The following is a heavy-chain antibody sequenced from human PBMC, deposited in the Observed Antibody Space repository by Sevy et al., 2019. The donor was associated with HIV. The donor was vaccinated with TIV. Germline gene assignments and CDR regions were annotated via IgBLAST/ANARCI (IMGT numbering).Heavy chain of an antibody. V-gene: IGHV3-30-3*01. CDR1: GFDFSSYP. J-gene: IGHJ5*02. CDR2: IAYDESTK. CDR3: ARQGSSWTFDP. Sequence: GGSLRLSCAASGFDFSSYPMHWVRQAPGKGLERVSVIAYDESTKYYGDSVRGRFTISRDNSKNTLYLQMNSLREEDTGVYYCARQGSSWTFDPWGQGTLVTVSS. D-gene: IGHD6-13*01.